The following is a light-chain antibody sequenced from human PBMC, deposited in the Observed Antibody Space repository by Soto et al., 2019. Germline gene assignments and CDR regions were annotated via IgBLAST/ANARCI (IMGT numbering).Light chain of an antibody. CDR1: SSDVGGYNY. CDR2: DVS. V-gene: IGLV2-14*01. J-gene: IGLJ2*01. CDR3: SSYTSSSTLV. Sequence: QSVLTQPASVSGSPGQSITISCTGTSSDVGGYNYVSWYQQHPGKAPKLMIYDVSNRPSGVSNRFSGSKSGNTASLTISGLQDEDEADYYCSSYTSSSTLVFGGGTK.